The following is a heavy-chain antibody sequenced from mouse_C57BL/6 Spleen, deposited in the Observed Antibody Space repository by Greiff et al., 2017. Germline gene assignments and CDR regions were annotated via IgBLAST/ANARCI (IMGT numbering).Heavy chain of an antibody. Sequence: VQLQQSGAELVRPGASVKLSCTASGFNIKDDYMHWVKQRPGQGLEWIGWIDPENGDTEYASKFQGKATITADTSSNTAYLQLSSLTSEYTAVYYCTGYYGNYFDYWGQGTTLTVSS. J-gene: IGHJ2*01. CDR3: TGYYGNYFDY. D-gene: IGHD2-1*01. CDR1: GFNIKDDY. V-gene: IGHV14-4*01. CDR2: IDPENGDT.